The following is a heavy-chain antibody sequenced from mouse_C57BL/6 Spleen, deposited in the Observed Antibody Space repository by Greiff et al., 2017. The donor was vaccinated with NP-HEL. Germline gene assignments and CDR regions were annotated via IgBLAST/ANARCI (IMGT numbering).Heavy chain of an antibody. J-gene: IGHJ2*01. CDR3: ARSGGYGKDY. D-gene: IGHD1-1*02. CDR2: IDPSDSYT. V-gene: IGHV1-50*01. Sequence: VQLQQPGAELVKPGASVKLSCKASGYTFTSYWMQWVKQRPGQGLEWIGEIDPSDSYTNYNQKFKGKATLTVDTSSSTAYMQLSSLTSEDSAVYYCARSGGYGKDYWGQGTTLTVSS. CDR1: GYTFTSYW.